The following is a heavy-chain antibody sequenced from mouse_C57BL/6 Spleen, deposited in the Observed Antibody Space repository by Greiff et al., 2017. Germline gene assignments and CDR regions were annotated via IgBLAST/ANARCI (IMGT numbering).Heavy chain of an antibody. CDR3: AREGIQAWFAY. Sequence: QVQLKQPGAELVKPGASVKLSCKASGYTFTSYWMHWVKQRPGQGLEWIGMIHPNSGSTNYNEKFKSKATLTVDKSSSTAYMQLSSLTSEDSAVYYCAREGIQAWFAYWGQGTLVTVSA. CDR1: GYTFTSYW. J-gene: IGHJ3*01. D-gene: IGHD5-2*01. CDR2: IHPNSGST. V-gene: IGHV1-64*01.